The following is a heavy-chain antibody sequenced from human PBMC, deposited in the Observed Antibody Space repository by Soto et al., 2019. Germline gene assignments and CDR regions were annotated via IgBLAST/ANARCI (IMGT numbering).Heavy chain of an antibody. CDR2: INPNSGGT. V-gene: IGHV1-2*04. Sequence: ASVKVSCKASGYTFTGYYIHSVRQAPGQGLEWMGWINPNSGGTNYAQKFQGWVTMTRDTSISTAYMELSRLRSDDTAVYYCARGTVRGVDYYGMDVWGQGTTVTVSS. CDR3: ARGTVRGVDYYGMDV. D-gene: IGHD3-10*01. J-gene: IGHJ6*02. CDR1: GYTFTGYY.